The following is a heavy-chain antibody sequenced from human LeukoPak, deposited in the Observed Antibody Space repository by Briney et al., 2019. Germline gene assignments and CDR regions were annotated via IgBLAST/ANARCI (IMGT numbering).Heavy chain of an antibody. Sequence: SETLSLTCTVSGGSISSYYWSWIRQPPGKGLEWIGYIYYSGSTNYNPSLMSRVTISVDTSKNQFSLKLGSVTAADTAVYYCARDGMVRGVNYYYYYMDVWGKGTTVTVSS. V-gene: IGHV4-59*01. CDR1: GGSISSYY. D-gene: IGHD3-10*01. CDR2: IYYSGST. J-gene: IGHJ6*03. CDR3: ARDGMVRGVNYYYYYMDV.